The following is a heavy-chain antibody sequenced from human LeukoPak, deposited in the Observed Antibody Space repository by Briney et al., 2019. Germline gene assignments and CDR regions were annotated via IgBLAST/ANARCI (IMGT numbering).Heavy chain of an antibody. V-gene: IGHV3-21*01. D-gene: IGHD5-24*01. J-gene: IGHJ3*02. CDR2: ISSSSSYM. Sequence: KPGGSLRLSCAASGFTFSSYNMNWVRQAPGKGLEWVSSISSSSSYMSYADSTKGRFTISRDNAKNSLYLQMSTLRAEDAAVYYCAREGDGYKGVYAFDIWGQGTLVTVSS. CDR1: GFTFSSYN. CDR3: AREGDGYKGVYAFDI.